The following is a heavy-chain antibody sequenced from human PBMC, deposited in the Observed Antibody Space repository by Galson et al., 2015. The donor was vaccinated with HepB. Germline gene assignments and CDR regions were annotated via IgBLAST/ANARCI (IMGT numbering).Heavy chain of an antibody. CDR2: ISYDGDTQ. CDR1: GFSFRSYT. CDR3: ARGDRNAYDFFDY. J-gene: IGHJ4*02. V-gene: IGHV3-30*04. D-gene: IGHD2-15*01. Sequence: SLRLSCAVSGFSFRSYTMHWVRQAPGKGLEWMSSISYDGDTQNYVDSVKGRFTTSRDNSKSTLYPQMNGLRPEDTAVYYCARGDRNAYDFFDYWGQGTLVSVSP.